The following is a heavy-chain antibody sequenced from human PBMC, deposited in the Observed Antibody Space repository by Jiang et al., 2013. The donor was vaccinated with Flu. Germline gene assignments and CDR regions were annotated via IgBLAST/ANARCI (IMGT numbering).Heavy chain of an antibody. Sequence: VQLLESGGGLVQPGGSLRLSCAASGFTVSSNYMSWVRQAPGKGLEWVSVIYSGGSTYYADSVKGRFTISRDNSKNTLYLQMNSLRAEDTAVYYCARDLRAAVAGGYYYYGMDVVGPRDHGHRLL. D-gene: IGHD6-19*01. CDR2: IYSGGST. J-gene: IGHJ6*02. CDR1: GFTVSSNY. CDR3: ARDLRAAVAGGYYYYGMDV. V-gene: IGHV3-66*01.